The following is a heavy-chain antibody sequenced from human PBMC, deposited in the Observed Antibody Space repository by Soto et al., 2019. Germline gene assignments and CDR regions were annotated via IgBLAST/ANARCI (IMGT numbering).Heavy chain of an antibody. Sequence: EVQLVESGGGLVQPGGSLRLSCAASGFTFTHYRIHWVRQAPGKGLVWVSRVNGDGSITNYADSVKGQFTISRDNARNTGYLQMNSLRAGDTAVYYCSRAGDWNYVYDFWGQGTLVTVSS. CDR2: VNGDGSIT. CDR1: GFTFTHYR. D-gene: IGHD1-7*01. V-gene: IGHV3-74*01. CDR3: SRAGDWNYVYDF. J-gene: IGHJ4*02.